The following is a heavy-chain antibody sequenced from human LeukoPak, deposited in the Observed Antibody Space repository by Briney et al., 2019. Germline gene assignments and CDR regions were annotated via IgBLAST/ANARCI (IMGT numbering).Heavy chain of an antibody. CDR1: GGSISSYY. CDR3: ARALGRFDL. V-gene: IGHV4-59*01. D-gene: IGHD7-27*01. J-gene: IGHJ2*01. Sequence: PSETLSLTCTVSGGSISSYYWSWIRQPPGKGLEWIGYIYYSGSTNYNPSLKGRVTISVDTSKNQFTLRLSSVTAADPAVYYCARALGRFDLWGRGTLVTVSS. CDR2: IYYSGST.